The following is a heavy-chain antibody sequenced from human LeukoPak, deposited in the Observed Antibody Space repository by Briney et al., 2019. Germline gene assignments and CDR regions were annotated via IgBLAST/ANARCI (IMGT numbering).Heavy chain of an antibody. CDR2: IGPHSTFT. D-gene: IGHD2/OR15-2a*01. J-gene: IGHJ4*02. Sequence: ASMKVSCTSSGFTFTDHYIHWVRQGPGQGREWMGYIGPHSTFTSSPQEFQGRVTMTRDASMSTAYMELTRLTSDDTAVYYCVREGEGPLSKDFDYWGQGTLVTVSS. V-gene: IGHV1-2*02. CDR3: VREGEGPLSKDFDY. CDR1: GFTFTDHY.